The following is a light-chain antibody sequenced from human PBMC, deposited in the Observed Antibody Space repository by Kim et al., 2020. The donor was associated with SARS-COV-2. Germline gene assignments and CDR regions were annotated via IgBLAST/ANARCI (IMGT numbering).Light chain of an antibody. V-gene: IGKV1-39*01. J-gene: IGKJ4*01. CDR3: QQSYSRVT. CDR1: QNIDNY. CDR2: TAS. Sequence: SASVGDRFTITCRASQNIDNYLNWYQQKPGKAPKVLIYTASGLQSGVPSRFSGSGSGTDFTLTISNLQPDDFATYYCQQSYSRVTFGGGTKVDIK.